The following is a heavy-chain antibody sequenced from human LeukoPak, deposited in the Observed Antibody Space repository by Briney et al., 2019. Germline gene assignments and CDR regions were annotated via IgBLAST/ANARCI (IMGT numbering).Heavy chain of an antibody. D-gene: IGHD3-16*01. V-gene: IGHV3-7*01. CDR2: IKQDGSEK. Sequence: GGSLRLSCAASGFTFSSYWMSWVRQAPGKGLEWVANIKQDGSEKYYVDSVKGRFTISRDNAKNSLYLQMNSPRAEDTAVYYCARLLYSPARRKDYWGQGTLVTVSS. CDR1: GFTFSSYW. J-gene: IGHJ4*02. CDR3: ARLLYSPARRKDY.